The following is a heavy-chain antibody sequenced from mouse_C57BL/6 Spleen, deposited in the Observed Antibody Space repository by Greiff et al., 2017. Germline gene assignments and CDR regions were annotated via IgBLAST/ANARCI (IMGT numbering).Heavy chain of an antibody. Sequence: EVQLVESGPELVKPGASVKISCKASGYSFTGYYMNWVKQSPEKSLEWIGEINPSTGGTTYNQKFKAKATLTVDKSSSTAYMQLKSLTSEDSAVYYCARRDSSGYEDYAMDYWGQGTSVNVSS. CDR1: GYSFTGYY. J-gene: IGHJ4*01. D-gene: IGHD3-2*02. V-gene: IGHV1-42*01. CDR3: ARRDSSGYEDYAMDY. CDR2: INPSTGGT.